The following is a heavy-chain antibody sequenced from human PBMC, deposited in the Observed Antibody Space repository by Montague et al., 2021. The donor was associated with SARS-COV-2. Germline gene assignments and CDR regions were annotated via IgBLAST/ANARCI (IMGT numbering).Heavy chain of an antibody. Sequence: SETLSLTCTVSGGSISSYYWNWIRQPPGKGLEWSAYNYYSGSTNYNPSXXSRVTISVDTSKNQFSLKLSSVTAADTAVYYCARSRENYNILTGYPYYFDYWGQGTLVTVSS. CDR3: ARSRENYNILTGYPYYFDY. J-gene: IGHJ4*02. D-gene: IGHD3-9*01. V-gene: IGHV4-59*01. CDR1: GGSISSYY. CDR2: NYYSGST.